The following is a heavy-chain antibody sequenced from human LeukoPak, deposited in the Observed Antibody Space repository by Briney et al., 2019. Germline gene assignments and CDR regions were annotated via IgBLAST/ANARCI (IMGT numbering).Heavy chain of an antibody. V-gene: IGHV3-33*06. Sequence: GRSLRLSCAASGFTFSSYGMHWVRQAPGKGLEWVAVIWYDGSNKYYADSVKGRFTISRDNSKNTLYLQMNSLRAEDTAVYYCAKGQYDILTGYYSPFDYWGQGTPVTVSS. J-gene: IGHJ4*02. CDR2: IWYDGSNK. CDR1: GFTFSSYG. CDR3: AKGQYDILTGYYSPFDY. D-gene: IGHD3-9*01.